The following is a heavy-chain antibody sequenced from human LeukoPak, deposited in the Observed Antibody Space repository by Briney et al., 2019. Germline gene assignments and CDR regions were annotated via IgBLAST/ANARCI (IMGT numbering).Heavy chain of an antibody. V-gene: IGHV4-38-2*02. CDR1: GYSISRGYY. D-gene: IGHD6-13*01. Sequence: SETLSLTCTVSGYSISRGYYWGWIRPPPGKGLEWIGNIDHSGSTYYNPSLKSRVTISVDTSKNQFSLKLSSVTAADTAVYCARILRVGEYSSSWFNQEDYYYMDVWGKGTTVTVSS. J-gene: IGHJ6*03. CDR2: IDHSGST. CDR3: ARILRVGEYSSSWFNQEDYYYMDV.